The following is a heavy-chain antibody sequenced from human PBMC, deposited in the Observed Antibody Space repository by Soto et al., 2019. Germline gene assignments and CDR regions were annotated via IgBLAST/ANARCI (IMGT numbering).Heavy chain of an antibody. V-gene: IGHV1-18*01. D-gene: IGHD6-19*01. J-gene: IGHJ4*02. CDR3: AIDLAVALIDY. Sequence: QVQLVQSGAEVKKPGASVKVSCKASGYTFTSYGISWVRQAPGQGLEWMGWINAYNGNTKYEQKLQGRVNMTTDTSTSTAYMELRSLRSDDTAVYYCAIDLAVALIDYWGQGTLVTVSS. CDR1: GYTFTSYG. CDR2: INAYNGNT.